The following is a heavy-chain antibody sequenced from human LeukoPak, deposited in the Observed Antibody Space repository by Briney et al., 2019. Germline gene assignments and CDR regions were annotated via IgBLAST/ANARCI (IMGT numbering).Heavy chain of an antibody. J-gene: IGHJ4*02. CDR1: AFTFSNYA. D-gene: IGHD3-10*01. CDR2: IYSGVSGGTT. V-gene: IGHV3-23*03. Sequence: GGSLRLSCAASAFTFSNYAMSWVRQAPGKGLEWVSVIYSGVSGGTTYYADSVKGRFTISRDNSKNTLYLQMNSLRAEDTAVYYCAGLRGVILSIDYWGQGTLVTVSS. CDR3: AGLRGVILSIDY.